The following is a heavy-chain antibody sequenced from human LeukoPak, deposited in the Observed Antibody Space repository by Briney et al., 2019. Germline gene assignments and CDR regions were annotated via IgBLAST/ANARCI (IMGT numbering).Heavy chain of an antibody. V-gene: IGHV3-23*01. Sequence: GGSLRLSCAASGFTFSSYAMSWVRQTPGRGLKWVSAISASGDNTYFADSVKGRFTISRDNAKNSLYLQMNSLRAEDTAVYYCARDVGNGYFDCWGQGTLVTVSS. J-gene: IGHJ4*02. CDR2: ISASGDNT. CDR1: GFTFSSYA. D-gene: IGHD1-1*01. CDR3: ARDVGNGYFDC.